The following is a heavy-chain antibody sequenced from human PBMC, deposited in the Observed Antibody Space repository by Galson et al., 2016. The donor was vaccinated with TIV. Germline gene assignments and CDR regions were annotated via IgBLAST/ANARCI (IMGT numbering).Heavy chain of an antibody. J-gene: IGHJ3*02. CDR2: MKPGDSDT. Sequence: QSGAEVKKPGESLKISCQDSGYFLTNFWIAWVRQMPGQGLEWMGIMKPGDSDTRYSPSFQGQVTISVDKSIGTAYLPWSSLTASDTAMCYCARPGVTPGSFEIWGQGTMVTVSS. CDR3: ARPGVTPGSFEI. D-gene: IGHD7-27*01. CDR1: GYFLTNFW. V-gene: IGHV5-51*03.